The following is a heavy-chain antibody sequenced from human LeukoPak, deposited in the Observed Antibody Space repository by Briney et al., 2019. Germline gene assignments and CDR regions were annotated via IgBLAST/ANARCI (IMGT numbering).Heavy chain of an antibody. CDR1: GFTFSSYS. V-gene: IGHV3-48*01. Sequence: GGSLRLSCAASGFTFSSYSMNWVRQAPGKGLEWVSYISSSSSTIYYADSVKGRFTISRDNAKNSLYLQMNSLRAEDTAVYYCARDNDYGGNYAPGYWGQGTLVTVSS. CDR3: ARDNDYGGNYAPGY. J-gene: IGHJ4*02. D-gene: IGHD4-23*01. CDR2: ISSSSSTI.